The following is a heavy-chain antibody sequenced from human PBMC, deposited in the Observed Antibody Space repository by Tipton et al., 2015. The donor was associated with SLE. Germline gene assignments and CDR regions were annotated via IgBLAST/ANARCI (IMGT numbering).Heavy chain of an antibody. V-gene: IGHV4-59*11. CDR3: ARDHYGVDAFDI. J-gene: IGHJ3*02. Sequence: TLSLTRTVSGGSISSHYWSWIRQPPGKGLEWIGYIYYSGSTNYNPSLKSRVTISVDTSKNQFSLKLSSVTAADTAVYYCARDHYGVDAFDIWGQGTMVTVSS. CDR1: GGSISSHY. D-gene: IGHD3-16*01. CDR2: IYYSGST.